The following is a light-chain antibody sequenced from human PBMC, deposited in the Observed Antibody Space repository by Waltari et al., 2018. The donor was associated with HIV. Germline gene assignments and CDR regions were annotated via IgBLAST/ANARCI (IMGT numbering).Light chain of an antibody. CDR3: QSYDASNQWV. J-gene: IGLJ3*02. CDR1: SGSLAPNY. CDR2: DDN. V-gene: IGLV6-57*03. Sequence: NFILTQPHSVSESPGQTVTISCTRTSGSLAPNYVQWHQQRPGSAPTIVIYDDNQRPSGVPNRFSGSIDSSSNSASLTISGLKTEDEADYYCQSYDASNQWVFGGGTKLTVL.